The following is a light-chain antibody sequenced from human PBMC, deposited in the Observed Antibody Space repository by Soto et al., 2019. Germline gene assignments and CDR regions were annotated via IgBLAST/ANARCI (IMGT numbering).Light chain of an antibody. CDR3: CSYAGSTTYV. CDR2: EGS. V-gene: IGLV2-23*01. CDR1: SSDVGSYNV. J-gene: IGLJ1*01. Sequence: QSALAQPASVSGSPGQSITISCTGTSSDVGSYNVVFWYQHHPGKAPKLMIYEGSKRPSGVSNRFSGSKSGNTASLTISGLQAEDEADYYCCSYAGSTTYVFGNGTKVTV.